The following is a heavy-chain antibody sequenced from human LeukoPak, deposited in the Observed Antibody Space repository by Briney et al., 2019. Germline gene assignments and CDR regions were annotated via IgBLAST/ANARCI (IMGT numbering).Heavy chain of an antibody. CDR3: YGANAEH. Sequence: GGSLRLSCAASGFXFSSYWIHWVRQAPGKGLVWVSGTNTGGSSTMYADSVKGRFTIARDNAKNTLYLQMNSLRAEDTAVYYCYGANAEHWGQGTLVTVSS. CDR2: TNTGGSST. J-gene: IGHJ1*01. CDR1: GFXFSSYW. V-gene: IGHV3-74*03. D-gene: IGHD4-23*01.